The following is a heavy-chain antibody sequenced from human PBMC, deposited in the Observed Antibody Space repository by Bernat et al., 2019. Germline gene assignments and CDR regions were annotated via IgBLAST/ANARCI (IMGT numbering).Heavy chain of an antibody. V-gene: IGHV3-30*18. D-gene: IGHD6-6*01. CDR1: GFTFSSYG. J-gene: IGHJ6*02. Sequence: VQVVESGGGLVQPGGSLRLSCAASGFTFSSYGMHWVRQAPGKGLEWVAVISYDGSNKYYAGSVKVRFTISRDNSKNTLYLQMNSLRAEDTAVYYCAKEYVAARPFGMDVWGQGTTVTVSS. CDR2: ISYDGSNK. CDR3: AKEYVAARPFGMDV.